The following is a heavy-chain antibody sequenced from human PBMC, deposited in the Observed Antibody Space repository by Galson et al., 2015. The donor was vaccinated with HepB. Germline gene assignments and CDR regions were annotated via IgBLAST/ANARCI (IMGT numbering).Heavy chain of an antibody. V-gene: IGHV1-18*01. Sequence: SVKVSCKASGYIFTSYGFSWVRQAPGQGLEWMGWISGYNDDTNYAQNLQGRVTLTKDTSTTTAYMELRSLRSDDTAVYYCARVRVHIAGVTTTRDLDYWGQGTLVTVSS. CDR1: GYIFTSYG. CDR3: ARVRVHIAGVTTTRDLDY. J-gene: IGHJ4*02. CDR2: ISGYNDDT. D-gene: IGHD2-21*02.